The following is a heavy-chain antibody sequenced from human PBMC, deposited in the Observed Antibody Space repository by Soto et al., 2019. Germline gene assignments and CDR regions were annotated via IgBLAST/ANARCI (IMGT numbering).Heavy chain of an antibody. V-gene: IGHV1-18*01. Sequence: QVQLVQSGAEVKKPGASVKVSCKASGYTFTSYGISWVRQAPGQGLEWMGWISAYNGNTNYAQKLQARVTMTTDTSXTTXYXVLRRLRSDDTAVYYCARGGTDSWTDSPAYYYGMDVWGQGTTGTVSS. J-gene: IGHJ6*02. CDR3: ARGGTDSWTDSPAYYYGMDV. CDR1: GYTFTSYG. D-gene: IGHD1-20*01. CDR2: ISAYNGNT.